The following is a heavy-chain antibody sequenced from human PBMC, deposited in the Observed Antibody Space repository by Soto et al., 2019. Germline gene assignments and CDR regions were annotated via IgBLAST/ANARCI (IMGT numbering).Heavy chain of an antibody. J-gene: IGHJ4*01. CDR1: GASISSYY. V-gene: IGHV4-59*01. CDR2: IYYSGST. Sequence: PSETLSLTCNVSGASISSYYWRWIRQPPGKGLELIGYIYYSGSTNYNPSLKSRVTISVDTSKNQFSLKLNSVTAADTAVYYCAREDDFLTGYIDYWGHGTLVTVS. CDR3: AREDDFLTGYIDY. D-gene: IGHD3-9*01.